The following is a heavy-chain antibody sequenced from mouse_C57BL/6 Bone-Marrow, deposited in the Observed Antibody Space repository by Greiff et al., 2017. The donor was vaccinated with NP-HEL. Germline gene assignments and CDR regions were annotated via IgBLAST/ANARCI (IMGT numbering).Heavy chain of an antibody. J-gene: IGHJ1*03. CDR1: GFTFSSYG. CDR3: ARVVANWYFDV. CDR2: ISSGGSYT. V-gene: IGHV5-6*02. D-gene: IGHD1-1*01. Sequence: KLVESGGDLVKPGGSLKLSCAASGFTFSSYGMSWVRQTPDKRLEWVATISSGGSYTYYPDSVKGRFTISRDNAKNTLYLQMSSLKSEDTAMYYCARVVANWYFDVWGTGTTVTVSS.